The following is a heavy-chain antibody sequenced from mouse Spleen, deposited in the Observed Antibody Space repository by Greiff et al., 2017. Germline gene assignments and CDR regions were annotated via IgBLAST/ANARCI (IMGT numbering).Heavy chain of an antibody. D-gene: IGHD2-4*01. CDR3: ARFYYDYDWFAY. CDR1: GFTFSDYY. V-gene: IGHV5-12*01. Sequence: DVHLVESGGGLVQPGGSLKLSCAASGFTFSDYYMYWVRQTPEKRLEWVAYISNGGGSTYYPDTVKGRFTISRDNAKNTLYLQMSRLKSEDTAMYYCARFYYDYDWFAYWGQGTLVTVSA. CDR2: ISNGGGST. J-gene: IGHJ3*01.